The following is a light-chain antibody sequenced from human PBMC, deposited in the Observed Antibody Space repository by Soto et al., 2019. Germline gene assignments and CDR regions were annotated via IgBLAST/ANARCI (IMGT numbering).Light chain of an antibody. CDR3: QQYNSYCT. CDR1: QSISSW. V-gene: IGKV1-5*01. CDR2: DAS. Sequence: DIQMTQSPSTLSASVGDRVTITCRASQSISSWLAWYQQKPGKAPNLLIHDASSLESGVPSRFSGSGSGTEFTLTISSLHPDDFATYYCQQYNSYCTFGRGTKVDIK. J-gene: IGKJ4*01.